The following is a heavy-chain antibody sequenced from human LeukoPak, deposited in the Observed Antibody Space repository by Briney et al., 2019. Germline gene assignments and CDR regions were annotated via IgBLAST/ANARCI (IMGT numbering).Heavy chain of an antibody. CDR2: INPNSGGT. J-gene: IGHJ4*02. V-gene: IGHV1-2*02. CDR1: GYTFTGYY. Sequence: ASVKVSCKASGYTFTGYYMHWVRQAPGQGLEWMGWINPNSGGTNYAQKFQGRVTMTRDTSISTAYMGLSRLRSDDTAVYYCARDPPRTTVTTCGDYWGQGTLVTVSS. D-gene: IGHD4-17*01. CDR3: ARDPPRTTVTTCGDY.